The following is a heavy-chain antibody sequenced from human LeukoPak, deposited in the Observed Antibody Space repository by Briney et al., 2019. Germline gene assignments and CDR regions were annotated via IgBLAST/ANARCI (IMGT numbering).Heavy chain of an antibody. J-gene: IGHJ1*01. Sequence: PGGSLRLSCAASGSTFSNSWMSWVRQAPGKGLEWVGHIKSNTDGGTTDYAGTVKGRFTISRDDSKNTLSLQMNSLKAEDTGVYYCTTDEWHWGQGTLVTVSS. CDR1: GSTFSNSW. D-gene: IGHD3-3*01. V-gene: IGHV3-15*01. CDR2: IKSNTDGGTT. CDR3: TTDEWH.